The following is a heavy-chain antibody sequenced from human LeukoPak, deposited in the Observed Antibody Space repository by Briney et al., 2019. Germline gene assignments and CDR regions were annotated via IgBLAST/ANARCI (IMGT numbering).Heavy chain of an antibody. CDR1: GGFFSGYY. Sequence: SETLSLTCAVYGGFFSGYYWSWIRQPPGKGLEWIGESKHSRGTNYNPSLKSRVTISVDTSKKQFSLTLTSVTAADTAVYYCARGQWEVRGIIITQLDYWGQGTLVTVSS. D-gene: IGHD3-10*01. V-gene: IGHV4-34*01. CDR3: ARGQWEVRGIIITQLDY. CDR2: SKHSRGT. J-gene: IGHJ4*02.